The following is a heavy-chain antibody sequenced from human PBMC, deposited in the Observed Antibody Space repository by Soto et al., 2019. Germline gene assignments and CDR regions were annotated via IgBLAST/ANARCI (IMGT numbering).Heavy chain of an antibody. CDR3: AKSPIAAAAYYFDY. Sequence: PGGSLRLSCAASGFTCSNYAMSWVRQGPGKGLEWLSAISGGGDSTYYADSVKGRLTISRDNSKNSLYMQMNSLRAEDTAIYYCAKSPIAAAAYYFDYWGQGTLVTVSS. V-gene: IGHV3-23*01. J-gene: IGHJ4*02. CDR2: ISGGGDST. CDR1: GFTCSNYA. D-gene: IGHD6-13*01.